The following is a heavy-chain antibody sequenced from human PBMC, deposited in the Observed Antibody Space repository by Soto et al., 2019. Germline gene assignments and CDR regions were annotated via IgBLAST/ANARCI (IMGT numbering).Heavy chain of an antibody. CDR3: ARDSDYGDYVPFDY. Sequence: ASVKVSCKASGYTFTGYYMHWVRQAPGQGLEWMGWINPNSGGTNYAQKFQGWVTMTRDTSISTAYMELSRLRSDDTAVYYCARDSDYGDYVPFDYWGQGTLVTVSS. CDR1: GYTFTGYY. CDR2: INPNSGGT. J-gene: IGHJ4*02. V-gene: IGHV1-2*04. D-gene: IGHD4-17*01.